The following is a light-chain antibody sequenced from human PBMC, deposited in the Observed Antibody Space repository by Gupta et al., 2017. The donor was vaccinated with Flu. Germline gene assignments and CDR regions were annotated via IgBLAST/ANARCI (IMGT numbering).Light chain of an antibody. CDR3: QQYDSLPLA. CDR1: QDINNY. CDR2: STS. Sequence: DIQMTQSPSSLSASVGDRVTITCQASQDINNYLNWYQHKPGKAPEILIYSTSYLETGVPSRFSGSGSGTDFTFTISSLQPEDIATYYCQQYDSLPLAFGGGTKVEIK. V-gene: IGKV1-33*01. J-gene: IGKJ4*01.